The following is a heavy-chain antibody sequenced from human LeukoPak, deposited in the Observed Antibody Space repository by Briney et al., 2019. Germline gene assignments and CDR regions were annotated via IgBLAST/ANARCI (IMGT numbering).Heavy chain of an antibody. J-gene: IGHJ5*02. CDR1: GFTFSNYA. Sequence: GGSLRLSCAASGFTFSNYAMHWVRQAPGKGLEWVAVISYDGSNKYYADSVKGRFTISRDNSKNTLFLQMNSLRAEDTAVYYCARDLDSSSWYILWFDPWGQGTLVTVSS. CDR2: ISYDGSNK. D-gene: IGHD6-13*01. V-gene: IGHV3-30-3*01. CDR3: ARDLDSSSWYILWFDP.